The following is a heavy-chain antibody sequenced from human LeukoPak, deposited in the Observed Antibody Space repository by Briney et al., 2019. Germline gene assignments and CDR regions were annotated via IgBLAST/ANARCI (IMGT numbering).Heavy chain of an antibody. D-gene: IGHD4-11*01. CDR2: INPNSGGT. CDR1: GYTFTGYY. V-gene: IGHV1-2*06. CDR3: ARPHTVLYNWFAP. Sequence: GASVKVSCKASGYTFTGYYMHWVRQAPGQGLEWMGRINPNSGGTDYAQKFHGRVTMTRDTSISTAYMELSRLRSDDTAVYYCARPHTVLYNWFAPWGQGTLVTVSS. J-gene: IGHJ5*02.